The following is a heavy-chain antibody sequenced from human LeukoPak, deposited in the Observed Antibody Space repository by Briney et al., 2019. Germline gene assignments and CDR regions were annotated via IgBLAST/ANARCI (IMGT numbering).Heavy chain of an antibody. V-gene: IGHV4-59*08. CDR3: ARHPFATPFDY. J-gene: IGHJ4*02. CDR1: GGSISNYY. D-gene: IGHD2-15*01. CDR2: MYHTGHT. Sequence: SETLSLTCNVSGGSISNYYWSWIRQPPGKGLEWIGYMYHTGHTMYNSSLKSRVTMSLDTSKNHFSLRLSSVTAADTAVYYCARHPFATPFDYWGPGTLVTVSS.